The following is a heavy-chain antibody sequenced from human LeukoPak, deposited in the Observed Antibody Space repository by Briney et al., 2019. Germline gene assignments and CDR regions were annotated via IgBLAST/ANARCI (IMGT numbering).Heavy chain of an antibody. D-gene: IGHD3-22*01. Sequence: GRSLRLSCAASGFTFDDYAMHWVRQAPGKGLEWVSGISWNSGSIGYADSVKGRFTISRDNAKNSLCLQMNSLRAEDTALYYCAKGGPYYDSSGYYDYWGQGTLVTVSS. V-gene: IGHV3-9*01. CDR3: AKGGPYYDSSGYYDY. CDR2: ISWNSGSI. J-gene: IGHJ4*02. CDR1: GFTFDDYA.